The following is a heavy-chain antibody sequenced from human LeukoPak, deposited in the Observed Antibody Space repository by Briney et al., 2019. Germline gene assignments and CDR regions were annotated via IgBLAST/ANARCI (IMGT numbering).Heavy chain of an antibody. CDR3: AKPMGIVVVPAAAPDGDAFDI. Sequence: GGSLRLSCAASGFTFSNYGMNWVRQAPGKGLEWVSGISGSGGSTYYADSVKGRFTISRDNSKNTLYLQMNSLRAEDTAVYYCAKPMGIVVVPAAAPDGDAFDIWGQGTMVTVSS. D-gene: IGHD2-2*03. J-gene: IGHJ3*02. CDR2: ISGSGGST. CDR1: GFTFSNYG. V-gene: IGHV3-23*01.